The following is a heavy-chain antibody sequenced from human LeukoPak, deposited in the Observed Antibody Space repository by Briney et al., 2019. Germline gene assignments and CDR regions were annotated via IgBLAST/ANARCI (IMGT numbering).Heavy chain of an antibody. V-gene: IGHV4-4*07. Sequence: SETLSLTCTVSGGSISSYYWSWIRQPAGKGLEWIGRIYTSGSTNYNPSLKSRVTMSVDTSKNQFSLKLSSVTAADTAVYYCASLVYYYDSGYFDYWGQGTLVTVSS. CDR1: GGSISSYY. CDR3: ASLVYYYDSGYFDY. D-gene: IGHD3-22*01. J-gene: IGHJ4*02. CDR2: IYTSGST.